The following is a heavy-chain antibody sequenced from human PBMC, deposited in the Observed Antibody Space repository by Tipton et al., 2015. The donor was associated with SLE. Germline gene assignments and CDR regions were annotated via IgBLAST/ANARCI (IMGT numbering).Heavy chain of an antibody. CDR2: ISGSGDAT. Sequence: SLRLSCAASGFTFSNSAMSWVRQAPGKGLEWVSGISGSGDATYYAESVKGRCTISRDNSKNTLYLQMSSLRAEDTALYYCAKYEDYDSSGYGWFDPWGQGTLVTVSS. CDR3: AKYEDYDSSGYGWFDP. V-gene: IGHV3-23*01. D-gene: IGHD3-22*01. J-gene: IGHJ5*02. CDR1: GFTFSNSA.